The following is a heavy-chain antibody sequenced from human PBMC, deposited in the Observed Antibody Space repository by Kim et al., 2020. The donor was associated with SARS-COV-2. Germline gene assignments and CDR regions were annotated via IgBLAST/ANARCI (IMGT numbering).Heavy chain of an antibody. CDR1: GFTFSGSA. Sequence: GGSLRLSCAASGFTFSGSAMHWVRQASGKGLEWVGRIRSKANSYATAYAASVKGRFTISRDDSKNTAYLQMNSLKTEDTAVYYCTAPYGSGSYYRGGDYYYYYGMDVWGQGTTVTVSS. CDR3: TAPYGSGSYYRGGDYYYYYGMDV. J-gene: IGHJ6*02. D-gene: IGHD3-10*01. CDR2: IRSKANSYAT. V-gene: IGHV3-73*01.